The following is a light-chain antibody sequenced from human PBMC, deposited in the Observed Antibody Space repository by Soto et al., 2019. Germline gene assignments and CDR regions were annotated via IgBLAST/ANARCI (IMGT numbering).Light chain of an antibody. CDR1: QSGLYSPNNKNY. CDR2: WAS. Sequence: DIVMTQSPDSLAVSLGERATINCKSSQSGLYSPNNKNYLAWYQQKPGQPPKLLIYWASTRESGVPDRFSGSGSGTDFTLTISSLQAEDVAFYYCQQYHSAPQSFGQGTKVEI. J-gene: IGKJ1*01. CDR3: QQYHSAPQS. V-gene: IGKV4-1*01.